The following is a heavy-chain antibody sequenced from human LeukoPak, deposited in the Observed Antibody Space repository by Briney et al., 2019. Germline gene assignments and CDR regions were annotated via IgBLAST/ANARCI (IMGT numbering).Heavy chain of an antibody. J-gene: IGHJ4*02. CDR1: GGSFSGYY. CDR2: INHSGST. D-gene: IGHD2-15*01. V-gene: IGHV4-34*01. CDR3: ARVPIRSQIDY. Sequence: SETLSLTCAVYGGSFSGYYWSWIRQPPGKGLEWIGEINHSGSTNYNPSLKSRVTISVDTSKNQFSLKLSSVTAADTAVYYCARVPIRSQIDYWGQGTLVTVSS.